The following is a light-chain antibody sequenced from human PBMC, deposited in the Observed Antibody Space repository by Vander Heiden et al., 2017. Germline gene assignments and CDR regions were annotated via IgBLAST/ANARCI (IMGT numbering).Light chain of an antibody. V-gene: IGLV1-44*01. CDR1: SSTIGSNT. Sequence: QSVLSQPPSVSGTPGQRANSACSGSSSTIGSNTVNWYQQLPGTAPKLLIYSDYQRPSGVPDRFSGSKSGTSASLAISGLQSEDEADYFCAAWDDSLSGVVFGGGTKLTVL. CDR2: SDY. CDR3: AAWDDSLSGVV. J-gene: IGLJ2*01.